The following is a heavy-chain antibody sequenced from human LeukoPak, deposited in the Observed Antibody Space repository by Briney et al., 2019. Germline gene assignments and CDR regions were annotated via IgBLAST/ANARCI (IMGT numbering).Heavy chain of an antibody. CDR1: GYTFTGYY. CDR3: ARDLFLAAAEREGDDY. Sequence: ASVKVSCKTSGYTFTGYYMHWVRQAPGQGLEWMGWINPNSGGTNYAQKFQGRVTLTRDTSISTAYMELSSLISDDTAVYYCARDLFLAAAEREGDDYWGQGTLVTVSS. J-gene: IGHJ4*02. D-gene: IGHD6-13*01. V-gene: IGHV1-2*02. CDR2: INPNSGGT.